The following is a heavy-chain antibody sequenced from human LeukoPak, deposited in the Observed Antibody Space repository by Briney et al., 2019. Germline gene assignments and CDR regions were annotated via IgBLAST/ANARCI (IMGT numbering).Heavy chain of an antibody. CDR2: ISSLSGTI. D-gene: IGHD3-16*01. CDR3: VRDQGGAVSY. J-gene: IGHJ4*02. V-gene: IGHV3-48*01. CDR1: GFIFSTYS. Sequence: GGSLRLSCTASGFIFSTYSMNWVRQAPGKGVEWVSYISSLSGTIYYADSVKGRFIISRDNAKSSLFLQMNSLRAEDTAMYYCVRDQGGAVSYWGQGTLVTVSS.